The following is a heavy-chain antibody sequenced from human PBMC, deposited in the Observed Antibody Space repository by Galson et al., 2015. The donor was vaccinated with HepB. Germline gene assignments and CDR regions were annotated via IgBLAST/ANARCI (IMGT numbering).Heavy chain of an antibody. CDR1: GFTFSSYG. CDR2: ISANSAGK. J-gene: IGHJ4*02. D-gene: IGHD3-22*01. V-gene: IGHV3-30*18. Sequence: SLRLSCAASGFTFSSYGMHWVRQVPDKGLEWVAIISANSAGKYYADSVKGRFTISRDNSKNTVYLQMDSLRAEDTAVYYCAKRGDHYDGNGYYAPFDQWGQGTLVTVSS. CDR3: AKRGDHYDGNGYYAPFDQ.